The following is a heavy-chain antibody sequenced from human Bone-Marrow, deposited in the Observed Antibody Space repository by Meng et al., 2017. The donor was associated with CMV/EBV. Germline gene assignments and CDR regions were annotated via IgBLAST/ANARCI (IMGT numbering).Heavy chain of an antibody. CDR3: ARDRVYSSGWSDY. V-gene: IGHV3-7*01. Sequence: GGSLRLSCAASGFTFSRYWMSWVRQAPGKGLEWVANIKQDGSEKYYVDSVKGRFTISRDNAKNSLYLQMNSLRAEDTAVYYCARDRVYSSGWSDYWGQGTLVTVSS. J-gene: IGHJ4*02. CDR2: IKQDGSEK. D-gene: IGHD6-19*01. CDR1: GFTFSRYW.